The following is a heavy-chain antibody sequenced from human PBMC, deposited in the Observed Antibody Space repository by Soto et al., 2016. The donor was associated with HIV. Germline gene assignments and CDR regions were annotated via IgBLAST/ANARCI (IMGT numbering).Heavy chain of an antibody. Sequence: EVQLVETGGGVIQPGESLRLSCAASGFIVSSHYMSWVRQAPGKGLEWVSVIYSGGDTYYADSVKGRFTISRDTSDNMLFLQMDSLRADDTAVYYCARGAGWSYWGQGTLVTVSS. J-gene: IGHJ4*02. CDR1: GFIVSSHY. V-gene: IGHV3-53*02. D-gene: IGHD3-3*01. CDR3: ARGAGWSY. CDR2: IYSGGDT.